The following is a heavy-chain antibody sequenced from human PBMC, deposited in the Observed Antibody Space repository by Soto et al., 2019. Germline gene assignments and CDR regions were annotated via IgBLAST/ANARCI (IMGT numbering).Heavy chain of an antibody. CDR2: ISSNGGST. CDR3: VKDVPLLTIAAAGNSKSYYYYYGMDV. D-gene: IGHD6-13*01. CDR1: GFTFSSYA. V-gene: IGHV3-64D*06. Sequence: PEGSLRLSCSASGFTFSSYAMHWVRQAPGKGLEYVSAISSNGGSTYYADSVKGRFTISRDNSKNALYLQMSSLRAEDTAVYYCVKDVPLLTIAAAGNSKSYYYYYGMDVWGQATTVTVCS. J-gene: IGHJ6*02.